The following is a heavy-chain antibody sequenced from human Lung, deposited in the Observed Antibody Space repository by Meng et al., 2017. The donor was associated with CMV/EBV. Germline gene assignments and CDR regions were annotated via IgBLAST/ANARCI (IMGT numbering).Heavy chain of an antibody. J-gene: IGHJ4*01. D-gene: IGHD3-10*01. CDR3: ARKRGYFFDY. Sequence: EXXKISCKGSAYTFSTYWLGWVRQLPGRGLEWMGLIYPADSNTTYSPSFRGHVTISADKSISTAYLQWIGLRASDTAIYYCARKRGYFFDYWAHGTPVTVSS. CDR2: IYPADSNT. V-gene: IGHV5-51*01. CDR1: AYTFSTYW.